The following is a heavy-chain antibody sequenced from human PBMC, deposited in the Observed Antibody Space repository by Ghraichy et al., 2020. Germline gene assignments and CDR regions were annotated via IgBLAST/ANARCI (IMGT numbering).Heavy chain of an antibody. CDR3: ARNYDSSGYYYGY. CDR2: ISSNGGST. D-gene: IGHD3-22*01. Sequence: GGSLRLSCAASGFTFSSYAMHWVRHAPGKGLEYVSAISSNGGSTYYANSVKGRFTISRDNSKNTLYLQMGSLRAEDMAVYYCARNYDSSGYYYGYWGQGTLVTVSS. J-gene: IGHJ4*02. CDR1: GFTFSSYA. V-gene: IGHV3-64*01.